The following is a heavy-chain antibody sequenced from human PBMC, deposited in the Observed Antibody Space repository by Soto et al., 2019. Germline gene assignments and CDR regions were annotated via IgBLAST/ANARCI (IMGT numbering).Heavy chain of an antibody. CDR2: INPSGGST. CDR3: ARVDRDMVRGPGERVDY. V-gene: IGHV1-46*01. CDR1: GYTFTSYY. Sequence: GASVKVSCKASGYTFTSYYMHWVRQAPGQGLEWMGIINPSGGSTSYAQKFQGRVTMTRDTSTSTVYMELSSLRSEDTAVYYCARVDRDMVRGPGERVDYWGQGTLVTVSS. D-gene: IGHD3-10*01. J-gene: IGHJ4*02.